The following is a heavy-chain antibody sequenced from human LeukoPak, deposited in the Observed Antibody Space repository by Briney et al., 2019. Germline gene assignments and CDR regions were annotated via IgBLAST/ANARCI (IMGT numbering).Heavy chain of an antibody. Sequence: ASVKVSCKASGYTFTGYYMHWVRQAPGQGLEWMGWINPNSGGTNYAQKFQGRVTMTRDTSISTAYMELSSLRSEDTAVYYCAADRHSSGWYYYYYGMDVWGQGTTVTVSS. CDR3: AADRHSSGWYYYYYGMDV. CDR1: GYTFTGYY. J-gene: IGHJ6*02. V-gene: IGHV1-2*02. D-gene: IGHD6-19*01. CDR2: INPNSGGT.